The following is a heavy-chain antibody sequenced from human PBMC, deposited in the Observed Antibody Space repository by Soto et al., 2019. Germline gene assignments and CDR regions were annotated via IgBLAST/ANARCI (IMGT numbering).Heavy chain of an antibody. J-gene: IGHJ4*02. D-gene: IGHD6-13*01. V-gene: IGHV1-18*01. CDR1: GYSFTSYG. Sequence: QVQLVQSGAEVKKPGASVKVSCKASGYSFTSYGISWVRQAPGQGLEWMGWISAYNGNKKYAQKLQGRVTMTTDTSTSTDYMERRSLRSEDTAVYYCARDLGQPLVDYGGQGTLVTVSS. CDR3: ARDLGQPLVDY. CDR2: ISAYNGNK.